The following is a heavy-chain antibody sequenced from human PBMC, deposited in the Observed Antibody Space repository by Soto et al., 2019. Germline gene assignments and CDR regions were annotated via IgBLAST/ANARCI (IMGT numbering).Heavy chain of an antibody. J-gene: IGHJ5*02. CDR2: FDPEDGET. CDR1: GYTLTELS. CDR3: ARNGPYRTMVRGVANWFDP. D-gene: IGHD3-10*01. V-gene: IGHV1-24*01. Sequence: ASVKVSCKVSGYTLTELSMHWVRQAPGKGLEWMGGFDPEDGETIYAQKFQGRVTMTEDTSTDTAYMELSSLRSEDTAVYYCARNGPYRTMVRGVANWFDPWGQGTLVTVSS.